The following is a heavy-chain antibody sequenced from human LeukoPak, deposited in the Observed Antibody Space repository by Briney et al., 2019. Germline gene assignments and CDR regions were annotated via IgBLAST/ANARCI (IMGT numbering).Heavy chain of an antibody. CDR3: ARVFSSGYSDY. CDR2: INPRGGST. J-gene: IGHJ4*02. D-gene: IGHD3-22*01. CDR1: GYTFTSHF. V-gene: IGHV1-46*01. Sequence: GASVKVSCKASGYTFTSHFMHWVRQAPGQGLEWMGIINPRGGSTSHTQKFQGRVTMTRDTSTSTVYMELSSLRSEDTAVYYCARVFSSGYSDYWGQGTLVTVSS.